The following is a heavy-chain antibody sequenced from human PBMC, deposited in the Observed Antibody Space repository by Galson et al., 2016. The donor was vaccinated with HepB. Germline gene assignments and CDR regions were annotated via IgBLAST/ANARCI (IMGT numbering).Heavy chain of an antibody. V-gene: IGHV3-23*01. D-gene: IGHD6-19*01. J-gene: IGHJ4*02. CDR3: AKDVAVAGHGEYFDY. CDR1: GFTFMRDV. Sequence: SLRLSCAASGFTFMRDVMSWVRQAPGKGLEWVSAINDYGGSTYYADSVKGRFTISRENSKNTLHLQMNSLRAEDTAVYYCAKDVAVAGHGEYFDYWGQGTLVTASS. CDR2: INDYGGST.